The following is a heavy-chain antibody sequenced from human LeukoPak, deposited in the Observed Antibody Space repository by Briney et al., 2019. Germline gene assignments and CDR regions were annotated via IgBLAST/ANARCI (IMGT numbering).Heavy chain of an antibody. J-gene: IGHJ4*02. CDR1: GFTFCDHI. V-gene: IGHV3-48*01. CDR3: VRQFAS. Sequence: GGSLRLSCAASGFTFCDHIMNWVRQLPGKRLEWVAYVSGSGSTVYYADSVKGRFTVSRDNGKSSLYLQMNSLRVEDTALYYCVRQFASWGQGTLVTVSS. CDR2: VSGSGSTV.